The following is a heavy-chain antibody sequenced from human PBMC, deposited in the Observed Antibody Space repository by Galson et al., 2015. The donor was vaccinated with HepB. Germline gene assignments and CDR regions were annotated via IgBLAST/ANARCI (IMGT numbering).Heavy chain of an antibody. CDR2: ISGNGGYT. Sequence: SLRLSCAASGFTFSSYTMSWVRQTPGKGLEWVSGISGNGGYTYYADSVKGRFTISRDNSKNTLYLQMNSLRAEDTAVYYCAKSWYGGIAAAGRADYWGQGTLVTVSS. J-gene: IGHJ4*02. CDR1: GFTFSSYT. CDR3: AKSWYGGIAAAGRADY. V-gene: IGHV3-23*01. D-gene: IGHD6-13*01.